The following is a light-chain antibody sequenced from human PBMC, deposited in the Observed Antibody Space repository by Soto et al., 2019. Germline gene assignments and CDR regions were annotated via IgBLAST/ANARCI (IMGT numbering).Light chain of an antibody. Sequence: DIQMTQAPSNLSASLGDRVNITCRASQSISSWLAWYQQKPGKAPKLLIYDASSLESGVPSRFSGSGSGTEFTLTISSLQPDDFATYYCQQYNSYSPTFGQGTKVDI. J-gene: IGKJ2*01. CDR1: QSISSW. CDR2: DAS. V-gene: IGKV1-5*01. CDR3: QQYNSYSPT.